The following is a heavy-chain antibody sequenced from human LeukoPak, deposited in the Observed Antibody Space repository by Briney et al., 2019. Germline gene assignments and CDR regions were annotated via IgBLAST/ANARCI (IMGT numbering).Heavy chain of an antibody. J-gene: IGHJ4*02. D-gene: IGHD3-10*01. CDR3: ARDKDYYGSGSDPDY. Sequence: GASVKVSCKCSGYTFTGYYMHWVRQAPGQGLEWMGWINPNSGGTNYAQKFQGRVTMTRDTSISTAYMELSRLRSDDTAVYYCARDKDYYGSGSDPDYWGQGTLVTVSS. V-gene: IGHV1-2*02. CDR2: INPNSGGT. CDR1: GYTFTGYY.